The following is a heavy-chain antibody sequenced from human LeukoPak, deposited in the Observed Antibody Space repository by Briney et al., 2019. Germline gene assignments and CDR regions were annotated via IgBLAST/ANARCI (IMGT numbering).Heavy chain of an antibody. D-gene: IGHD2-2*01. CDR3: ARVERYCSSTSCSGPSSYCYYYGMDV. J-gene: IGHJ6*02. V-gene: IGHV4-4*07. CDR1: GGSISSYY. CDR2: IYTSGST. Sequence: PSETLSLTCTVSGGSISSYYWSWIRQPAGKGLGWIGRIYTSGSTNYNPSLKSRVTMSVDTSKNQFSLKLSSVTAADTAVYYCARVERYCSSTSCSGPSSYCYYYGMDVWGQGTTVTVSS.